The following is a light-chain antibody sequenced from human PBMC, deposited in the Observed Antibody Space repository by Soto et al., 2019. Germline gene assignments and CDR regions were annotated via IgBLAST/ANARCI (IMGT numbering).Light chain of an antibody. CDR1: DSNIGSNT. J-gene: IGLJ3*02. CDR3: AAWDDSLSGVL. V-gene: IGLV1-44*01. Sequence: QSVLTQPPSASGTPGQRVTISCSGGDSNIGSNTLNWYQQLPGTAPKLLIYSNDQRPSWVPDRFSGSKSGTSASLAISGLQSEDEADYYCAAWDDSLSGVLFGGGTKRTVL. CDR2: SND.